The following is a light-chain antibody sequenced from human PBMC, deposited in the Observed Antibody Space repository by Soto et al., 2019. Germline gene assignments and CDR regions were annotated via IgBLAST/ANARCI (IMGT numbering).Light chain of an antibody. CDR3: QSYDSSLVV. Sequence: QSALTQPASVSGSPGQSITISCTGTSSNIGAGYDVHWYQQLPGTAPKLLISGNNNRPSGVPDRFSGSKSGTSASLAITGLQAEDEAHYYCQSYDSSLVVFGGGTKLTVL. V-gene: IGLV1-40*01. CDR1: SSNIGAGYD. J-gene: IGLJ2*01. CDR2: GNN.